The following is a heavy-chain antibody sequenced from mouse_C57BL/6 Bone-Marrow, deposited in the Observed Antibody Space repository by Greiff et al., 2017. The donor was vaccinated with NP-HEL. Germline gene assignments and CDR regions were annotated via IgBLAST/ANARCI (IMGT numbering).Heavy chain of an antibody. CDR2: IDPENGDT. Sequence: EVQLVESGAELVRPGASVKLSCTASGFNIKDDYMHWVQQRPEQGLEWIGWIDPENGDTEYASKFQGKATITADTSSNSAYLQISSLTSEDTAVYYGITGGSSPYAMDYWGQGTSVTVSS. CDR1: GFNIKDDY. D-gene: IGHD1-1*01. CDR3: ITGGSSPYAMDY. V-gene: IGHV14-4*01. J-gene: IGHJ4*01.